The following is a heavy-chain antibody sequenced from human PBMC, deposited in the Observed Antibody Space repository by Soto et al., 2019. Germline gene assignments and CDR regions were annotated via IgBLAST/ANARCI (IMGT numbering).Heavy chain of an antibody. CDR3: AKSTVTEEY. CDR2: IYHSGST. D-gene: IGHD4-17*01. J-gene: IGHJ4*02. V-gene: IGHV4-4*02. Sequence: QVHLQESGPGLVKPSGTLSLTCAVSGGSISSNYWWSWVRQPPGKGLEWIGEIYHSGSTNYNPSLKRRVIISADKSKNQFSLTLSSVTAADTAVYYCAKSTVTEEYWGQGTLVTVSS. CDR1: GGSISSNYW.